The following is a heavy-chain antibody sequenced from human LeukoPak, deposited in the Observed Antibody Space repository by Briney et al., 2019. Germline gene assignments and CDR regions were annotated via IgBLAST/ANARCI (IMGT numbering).Heavy chain of an antibody. CDR3: AKKPSLYYYDSSGYTDY. Sequence: GGSLRLSCAASGFTFSGYAMNWVRQAPGKGLEWVSVISGSGGSTYYADSVKGRFTISRDNSKNTLYLQMNSLRAEDTAVYYCAKKPSLYYYDSSGYTDYWGQGTLVTVSS. CDR1: GFTFSGYA. J-gene: IGHJ4*02. V-gene: IGHV3-23*01. D-gene: IGHD3-22*01. CDR2: ISGSGGST.